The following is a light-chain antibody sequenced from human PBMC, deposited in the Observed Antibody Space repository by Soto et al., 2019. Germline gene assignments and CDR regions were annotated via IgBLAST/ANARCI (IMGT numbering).Light chain of an antibody. CDR1: SSDVGGYNY. V-gene: IGLV2-8*01. J-gene: IGLJ1*01. CDR3: SSYAGSSYV. Sequence: QSALTQPPSASGSPGQSVTISCTGTSSDVGGYNYVSWYQQHPGKAPKLIIYEVSTRPSGVPDRFSGSKSGNTASLTVSGLQAEDEADYYCSSYAGSSYVFVTGTKVTVL. CDR2: EVS.